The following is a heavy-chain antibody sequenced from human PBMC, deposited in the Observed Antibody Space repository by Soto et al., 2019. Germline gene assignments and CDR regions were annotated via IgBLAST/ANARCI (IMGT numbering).Heavy chain of an antibody. V-gene: IGHV4-39*02. CDR3: AREVVGATTKTGMRIDY. Sequence: QLQLQESGPGLVKPSETLSLTCTVSGDSISSSRYSWGWIRQPPGKGLEWIGSIYYSGSTYYNPSLKSRVTISVDTSNNQFSLKLSSVTAADTAVYYCAREVVGATTKTGMRIDYWGQGTLVTVSS. CDR1: GDSISSSRYS. J-gene: IGHJ4*02. CDR2: IYYSGST. D-gene: IGHD1-26*01.